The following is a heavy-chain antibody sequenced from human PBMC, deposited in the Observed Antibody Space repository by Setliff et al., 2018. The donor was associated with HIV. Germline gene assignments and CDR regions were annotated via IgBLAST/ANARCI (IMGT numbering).Heavy chain of an antibody. CDR3: ARDHMSVGAWVGATSRGLFQH. CDR1: GYTIITYY. CDR2: INPSGGST. V-gene: IGHV1-46*01. Sequence: ASVKVSCKASGYTIITYYMHWVRQAPGQGLEWMGIINPSGGSTNYAQKFQGRVTMTRDTSTSTVYMELSSLRSEDTAVYYCARDHMSVGAWVGATSRGLFQHWGQGTLVTVSS. J-gene: IGHJ1*01. D-gene: IGHD1-26*01.